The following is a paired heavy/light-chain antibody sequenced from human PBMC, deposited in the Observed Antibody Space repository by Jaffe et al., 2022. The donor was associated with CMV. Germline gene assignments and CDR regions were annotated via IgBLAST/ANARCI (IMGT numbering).Heavy chain of an antibody. D-gene: IGHD3-3*01. Sequence: QVQLQESGPGLVKPSETLSLTCTVSGGSISSYYWSWIRQPAGKGLEWIGRIYTSGSTNYNPSLKSRVTMSVDTSKNQFSLKLSSVTAADTAVYYCARDVRIWRMYNWFDPWGQGTLVTVSS. CDR1: GGSISSYY. V-gene: IGHV4-4*07. CDR2: IYTSGST. J-gene: IGHJ5*02. CDR3: ARDVRIWRMYNWFDP.
Light chain of an antibody. CDR3: QQYGSSPPGIT. V-gene: IGKV3-20*01. J-gene: IGKJ4*01. Sequence: EIVLTQSPGTLSLSPGERATLSCRASQSVSSSYLAWYQQKPGQAPRLLIYGASSRATGIPDRFSGSGSGTDFTLTISRLEPEDFAVYYCQQYGSSPPGITFGGGTKVEIK. CDR2: GAS. CDR1: QSVSSSY.